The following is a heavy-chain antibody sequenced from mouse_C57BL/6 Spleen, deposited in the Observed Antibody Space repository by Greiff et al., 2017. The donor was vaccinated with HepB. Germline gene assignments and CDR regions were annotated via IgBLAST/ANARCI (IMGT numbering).Heavy chain of an antibody. V-gene: IGHV1-20*01. J-gene: IGHJ2*01. Sequence: VQLQQSGPELVKPGASVKISCKASGYSFTGYFMNWVMQSHGKSLEWIGRINPYNGDTFYNQKFKGKATLTVDKSDSTAHMELRSLTSEDSAVYYCARAYGSPSFGYWGQVTTLTVSS. CDR1: GYSFTGYF. CDR2: INPYNGDT. D-gene: IGHD1-1*01. CDR3: ARAYGSPSFGY.